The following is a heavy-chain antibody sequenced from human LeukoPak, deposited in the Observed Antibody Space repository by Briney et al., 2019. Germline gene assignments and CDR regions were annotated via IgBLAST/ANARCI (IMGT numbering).Heavy chain of an antibody. J-gene: IGHJ4*02. V-gene: IGHV3-74*01. CDR1: GFTFSTYW. CDR2: ISSDGSIT. Sequence: GGSLRLSCAASGFTFSTYWMHWVRQAPGKGLVWVSRISSDGSITGYADSVKGRFTISRDNSKNTLYLQMNSLRAEDTAVYYCAKEVVVIPVPSDYFDYWGQGTLVTVSS. D-gene: IGHD3-22*01. CDR3: AKEVVVIPVPSDYFDY.